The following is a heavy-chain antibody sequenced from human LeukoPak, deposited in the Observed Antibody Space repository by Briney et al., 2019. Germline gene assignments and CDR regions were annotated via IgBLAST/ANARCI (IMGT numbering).Heavy chain of an antibody. Sequence: GGSLRLSCAASGLTFSSYAMHWVRQAPGKGLEWVAVISYDGSNKYYADSVKGRFTISRDNSKNTLYLQMNSLRAEDTAVYYCARFILDYWGQGTLVTVSS. CDR3: ARFILDY. CDR2: ISYDGSNK. J-gene: IGHJ4*02. CDR1: GLTFSSYA. V-gene: IGHV3-30-3*01.